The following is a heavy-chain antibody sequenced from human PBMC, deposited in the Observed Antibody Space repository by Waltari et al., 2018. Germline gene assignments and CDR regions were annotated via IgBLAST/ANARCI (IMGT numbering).Heavy chain of an antibody. CDR1: GGTFSSYA. CDR3: ARAAQGTMAPSEYYYYGMDV. J-gene: IGHJ6*02. CDR2: IIPIFGTA. D-gene: IGHD3-10*01. V-gene: IGHV1-69*01. Sequence: QVQLVQSGAEVKKPGSSVKVSCKASGGTFSSYAISWVRQAPGQGLGWMGGIIPIFGTANYAQKFQGRVTITADESTSTAYMELSSLRSEDTAVYYCARAAQGTMAPSEYYYYGMDVWGQGTTVTVSS.